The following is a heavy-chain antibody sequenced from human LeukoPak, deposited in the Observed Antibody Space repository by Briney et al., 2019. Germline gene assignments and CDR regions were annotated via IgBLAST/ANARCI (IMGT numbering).Heavy chain of an antibody. V-gene: IGHV3-48*01. CDR1: DLTFSTFT. CDR2: ISSSSRTI. CDR3: AEGSPRGGFDS. Sequence: GGSLRLSCAASDLTFSTFTMHWVHQAPGKGLEWLSSISSSSRTINYADSVQGRFTVSRDNANSSMFLQMNELRREDTAVYYCAEGSPRGGFDSWGQGTLVTVSS. J-gene: IGHJ5*01. D-gene: IGHD1-14*01.